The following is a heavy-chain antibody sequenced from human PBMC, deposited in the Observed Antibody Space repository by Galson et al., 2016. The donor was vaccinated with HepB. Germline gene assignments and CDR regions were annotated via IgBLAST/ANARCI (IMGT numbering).Heavy chain of an antibody. CDR1: GGSLSDNY. V-gene: IGHV4-34*01. Sequence: SETLSLTCAVYGGSLSDNYWSWIRQSPGKALEWIAEINHSGSTNYNPSLKSRVTMSVDTAKNLVSLKLRSVTAADTAVYYCARCLKGRGGPEGLLDPWGQGILVTVSS. CDR3: ARCLKGRGGPEGLLDP. J-gene: IGHJ5*02. CDR2: INHSGST. D-gene: IGHD3-16*01.